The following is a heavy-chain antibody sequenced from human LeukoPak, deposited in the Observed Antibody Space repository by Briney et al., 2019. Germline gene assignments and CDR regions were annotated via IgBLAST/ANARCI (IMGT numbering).Heavy chain of an antibody. CDR2: IYYSGST. CDR1: GGSISSSSYY. Sequence: SETLSLTCTVSGGSISSSSYYWGWIRQPPGKGLEWIGSIYYSGSTYYNPSLKSRVTISVDTSKNQFSLKLSSVTAADTAVYYCVRHLNWFDPWGQGTLVTVSS. J-gene: IGHJ5*02. CDR3: VRHLNWFDP. V-gene: IGHV4-39*01.